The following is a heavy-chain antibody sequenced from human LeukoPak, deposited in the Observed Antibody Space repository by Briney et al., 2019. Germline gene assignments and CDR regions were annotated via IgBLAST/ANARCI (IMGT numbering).Heavy chain of an antibody. V-gene: IGHV3-30*02. CDR2: IWYDGSNK. CDR3: ARVSTTDGYKCFDY. J-gene: IGHJ4*02. Sequence: PGGSLRLSCAASGFTFSNYGMHWVRQAPGKGLEWVAFIWYDGSNKYYAESVKGRFTISRDNSKNTLYLQMGSLRAEDMAVYYCARVSTTDGYKCFDYWGQGTLVTVSS. CDR1: GFTFSNYG. D-gene: IGHD5-24*01.